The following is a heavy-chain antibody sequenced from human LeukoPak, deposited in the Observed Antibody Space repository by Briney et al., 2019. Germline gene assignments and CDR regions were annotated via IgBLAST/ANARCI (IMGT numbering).Heavy chain of an antibody. J-gene: IGHJ3*02. CDR1: GDSISSGAYY. CDR3: ARGGYSGTLGGAFDI. D-gene: IGHD5-12*01. CDR2: FYGSGSA. V-gene: IGHV4-30-2*01. Sequence: SETLSLTCTVSGDSISSGAYYWSWIRQPPGKGLEWIGYFYGSGSASYNPSLKSRVTISVDRSNNQFSLKMSSVTAEDTAVYYCARGGYSGTLGGAFDIWGQGTMVTVSS.